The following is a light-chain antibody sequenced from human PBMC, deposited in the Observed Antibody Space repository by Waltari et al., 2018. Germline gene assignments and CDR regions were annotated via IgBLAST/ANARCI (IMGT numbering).Light chain of an antibody. CDR2: VAS. CDR1: QSVSSSY. Sequence: EIVLTQSPGTLSLSPGERATLPCRASQSVSSSYFAWYQQKPGQSPRLLIYVASSRATGIPDRFSGGESGTDFTLTISRLEPEDVAVYYCQQYGSSSLTFGGGTKVEIK. V-gene: IGKV3-20*01. CDR3: QQYGSSSLT. J-gene: IGKJ4*01.